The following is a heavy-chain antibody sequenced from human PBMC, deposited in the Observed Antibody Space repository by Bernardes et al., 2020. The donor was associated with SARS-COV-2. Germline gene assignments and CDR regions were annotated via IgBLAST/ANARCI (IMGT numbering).Heavy chain of an antibody. Sequence: SETLSLTCTVSGGSISSYYWSWIRQPPGKGLEWIGYIYYSGSTNYNPSLKSRVTISVDTSKNQFSLKLSSVTAADTAVYCCARGLTIFGVVPNWFDPWGQGTLVTVSS. J-gene: IGHJ5*02. CDR3: ARGLTIFGVVPNWFDP. CDR2: IYYSGST. CDR1: GGSISSYY. V-gene: IGHV4-59*01. D-gene: IGHD3-3*01.